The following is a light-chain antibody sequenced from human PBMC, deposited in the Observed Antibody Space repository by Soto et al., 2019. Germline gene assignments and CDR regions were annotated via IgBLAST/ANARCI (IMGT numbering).Light chain of an antibody. CDR3: QQRSNWPPIT. V-gene: IGKV3-11*01. Sequence: ELVLTQSPATLSLSPGERATLSCRASQSVSNNYLAWYQQKPGQAPRLLIYDASNRATGIPARFSGSGSGTDFTLTISSLEPEDFAVYYCQQRSNWPPITFGQGTRLEIK. CDR1: QSVSNNY. J-gene: IGKJ5*01. CDR2: DAS.